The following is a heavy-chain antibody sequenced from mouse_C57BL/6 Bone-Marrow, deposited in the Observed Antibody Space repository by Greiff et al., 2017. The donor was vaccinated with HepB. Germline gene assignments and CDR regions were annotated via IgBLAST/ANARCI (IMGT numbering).Heavy chain of an antibody. CDR2: IWSDGST. V-gene: IGHV2-6-1*01. CDR1: GFSLTSYG. Sequence: QVHVKQSGPGLVAPSQSLSITCTVSGFSLTSYGVHWVRQPPGKGLEWLVVIWSDGSTTYNSALKSRLSISKDNSKSQVFLKMNSLQTDDTAMYYCARHGVYYYGSSSLLAMDYWGQGTSVTVSS. CDR3: ARHGVYYYGSSSLLAMDY. D-gene: IGHD1-1*01. J-gene: IGHJ4*01.